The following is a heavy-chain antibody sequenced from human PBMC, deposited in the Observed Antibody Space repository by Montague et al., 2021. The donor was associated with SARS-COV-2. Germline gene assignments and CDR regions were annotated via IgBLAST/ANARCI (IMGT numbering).Heavy chain of an antibody. Sequence: CAIFGDSVSRNSTTWNWVRQSPSRGLEWLGRTYYRSKWYNDYAVXVRGRVTINPDTSKNQFSLQLNSVTPEDTAIYYCTSGREGNYNVMDVWGQGTTVTVSS. CDR3: TSGREGNYNVMDV. V-gene: IGHV6-1*01. CDR2: TYYRSKWYN. J-gene: IGHJ6*02. CDR1: GDSVSRNSTT. D-gene: IGHD1-1*01.